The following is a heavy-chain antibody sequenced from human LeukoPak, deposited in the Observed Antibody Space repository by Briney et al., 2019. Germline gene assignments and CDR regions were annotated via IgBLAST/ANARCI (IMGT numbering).Heavy chain of an antibody. Sequence: PSQTLSLTCTVSGGSISSGGYYWSWIRQHPGVGLEWIGYIYYSGSTYYNPSLRSRVSVSVDTSKNQFSLSLSSVTAADTAIYYCATSGRGNNYGSDYWGQGTLVTVSS. CDR2: IYYSGST. CDR1: GGSISSGGYY. V-gene: IGHV4-31*03. CDR3: ATSGRGNNYGSDY. D-gene: IGHD5-18*01. J-gene: IGHJ4*02.